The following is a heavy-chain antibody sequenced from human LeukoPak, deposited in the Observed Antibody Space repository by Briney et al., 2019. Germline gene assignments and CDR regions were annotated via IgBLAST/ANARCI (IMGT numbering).Heavy chain of an antibody. CDR2: INTNTGNP. V-gene: IGHV7-4-1*02. CDR1: GYTFTSYA. Sequence: GASVNVSFKASGYTFTSYAMNWVRQAPGQGLEWMGWINTNTGNPTYAQGFTGRFVFSLDTSVSTAYLQISSLKAEDTAVYYCARVVSIAAAGYYYYGMDVWGQGTTVTVSS. J-gene: IGHJ6*02. D-gene: IGHD6-13*01. CDR3: ARVVSIAAAGYYYYGMDV.